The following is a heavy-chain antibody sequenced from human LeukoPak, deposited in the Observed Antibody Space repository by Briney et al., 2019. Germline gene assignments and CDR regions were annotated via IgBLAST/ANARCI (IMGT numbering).Heavy chain of an antibody. D-gene: IGHD2-15*01. CDR1: GASISSGDYY. CDR2: IFHTGST. V-gene: IGHV4-30-4*08. Sequence: SQTLSLTCTVSGASISSGDYYWSWIRQPPGKGLEWIGYIFHTGSTYYNPSLKSRVTISVDTSKNQFSLKLSSVTAADTAVYYCARHRSGGVFDIWGQGTMVTVSS. CDR3: ARHRSGGVFDI. J-gene: IGHJ3*02.